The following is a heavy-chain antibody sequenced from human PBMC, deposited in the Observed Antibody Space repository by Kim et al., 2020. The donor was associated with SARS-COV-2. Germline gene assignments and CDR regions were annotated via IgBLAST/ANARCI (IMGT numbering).Heavy chain of an antibody. D-gene: IGHD3-9*01. CDR2: TYYRSKWYN. CDR1: GDSVSSNSAA. J-gene: IGHJ3*02. CDR3: ARVNYDILTGDPAEAFDI. Sequence: SQTLSLTCAISGDSVSSNSAAWNWIRQSPSRGLEWLGRTYYRSKWYNDYAVSVKSRITINPDTSKNQFSLQLNSVTPEDTAVYYCARVNYDILTGDPAEAFDIWGQGTMVTVSS. V-gene: IGHV6-1*01.